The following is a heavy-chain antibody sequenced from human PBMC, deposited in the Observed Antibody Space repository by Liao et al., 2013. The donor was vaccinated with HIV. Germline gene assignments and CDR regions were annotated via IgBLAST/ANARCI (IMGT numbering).Heavy chain of an antibody. D-gene: IGHD1-1*01. V-gene: IGHV4-61*02. CDR1: GGSINSGSYY. CDR3: VRVQRGGSHAFDI. Sequence: QVQLEESGPGLVKPSQTLSLTCTVSGGSINSGSYYWSWIRQAAGKGLEWIGRIHTGGSANYNPSLKSRVAISLERPRTSSPSRLTSVTAADSAVYFCVRVQRGGSHAFDIWSPGTLVTVSS. CDR2: IHTGGSA. J-gene: IGHJ3*02.